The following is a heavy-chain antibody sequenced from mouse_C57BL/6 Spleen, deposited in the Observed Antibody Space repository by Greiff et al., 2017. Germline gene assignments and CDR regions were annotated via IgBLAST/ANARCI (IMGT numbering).Heavy chain of an antibody. Sequence: QVQLQQPGAELVKPGASVKLSCKASGYTFTSYWMQWVKQRPGQGLEWIGEIDPSDSYTNYNQQFKGKATLTVDTSSSTAYMQLSSLTSEDSAVYYCARFGRGGYWYFDVWGTGTTVTVSS. CDR1: GYTFTSYW. CDR3: ARFGRGGYWYFDV. J-gene: IGHJ1*03. V-gene: IGHV1-50*01. CDR2: IDPSDSYT.